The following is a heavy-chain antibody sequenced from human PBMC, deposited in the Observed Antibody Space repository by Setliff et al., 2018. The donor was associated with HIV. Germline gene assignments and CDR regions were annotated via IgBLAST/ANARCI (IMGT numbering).Heavy chain of an antibody. CDR2: INTHSGYT. V-gene: IGHV1-18*01. Sequence: APVKVPCKASGYTLNNYGISWVRQAPGQGLGWMGWINTHSGYTNYAQNVQGRVTVTMDTSKSTAYMELRSLKSDDTAVYYCAGGKTWLRFLDYWGQGTLVTVSS. CDR3: AGGKTWLRFLDY. J-gene: IGHJ4*02. CDR1: GYTLNNYG. D-gene: IGHD5-12*01.